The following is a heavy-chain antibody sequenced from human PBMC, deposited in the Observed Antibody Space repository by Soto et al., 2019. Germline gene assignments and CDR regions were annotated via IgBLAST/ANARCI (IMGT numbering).Heavy chain of an antibody. V-gene: IGHV1-18*01. CDR1: GYTFTTLG. Sequence: QVQLVQSGAEVQKPGASVKVSCKASGYTFTTLGISWVRQVPGQGLEWMGWVRGDNGHTSYAQSLHERVIMTTDPSTTAAYRALRSLRSDDKAVYYCARALGYCRSGTCYRQWFDPWGQGTLVIVSS. CDR2: VRGDNGHT. D-gene: IGHD2-15*01. CDR3: ARALGYCRSGTCYRQWFDP. J-gene: IGHJ5*02.